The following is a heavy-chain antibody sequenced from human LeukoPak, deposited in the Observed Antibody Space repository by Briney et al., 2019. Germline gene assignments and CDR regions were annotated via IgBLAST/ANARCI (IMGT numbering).Heavy chain of an antibody. CDR1: GFTFSSYA. D-gene: IGHD1-20*01. CDR3: ARRIIGTSPDY. V-gene: IGHV3-23*01. CDR2: ISGSGGST. J-gene: IGHJ4*02. Sequence: GGSLRLSCAASGFTFSSYAMSWVRQAPGKGLEWVSVISGSGGSTYYADSVKGRFTISRDNPKNRLFLQMNSLRAEDTAVYYCARRIIGTSPDYWGQGTLVTVSP.